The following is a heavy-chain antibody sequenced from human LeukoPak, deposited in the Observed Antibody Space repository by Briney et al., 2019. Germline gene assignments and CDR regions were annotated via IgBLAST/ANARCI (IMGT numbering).Heavy chain of an antibody. V-gene: IGHV5-51*01. CDR2: IYPGDSDT. CDR3: ARQTGYCSSTSCSNWFDP. CDR1: GYSFTSYW. Sequence: GESLKISCKGSGYSFTSYWIGWVRQMPGKGLEWMGIIYPGDSDTRYSPSFQGQVTISADKSISTAYLQWSSLKASDTAMYYCARQTGYCSSTSCSNWFDPWGQGTLVTVSS. D-gene: IGHD2-2*01. J-gene: IGHJ5*02.